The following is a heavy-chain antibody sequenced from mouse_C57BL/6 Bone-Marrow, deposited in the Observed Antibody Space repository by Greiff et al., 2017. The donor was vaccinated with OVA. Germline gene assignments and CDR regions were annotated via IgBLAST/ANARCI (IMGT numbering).Heavy chain of an antibody. Sequence: VQLQQSGAELVKPGASVKISCKASGYAFSSYWMNWVKQRPGKGLEWIGQIYPGDGDTNYNGKFKGKATLTADKSSSTAYMQLSSLTSEDSAVYFCARIYYGIPFDYWGQGTTLTVSS. CDR3: ARIYYGIPFDY. D-gene: IGHD2-1*01. J-gene: IGHJ2*01. V-gene: IGHV1-80*01. CDR2: IYPGDGDT. CDR1: GYAFSSYW.